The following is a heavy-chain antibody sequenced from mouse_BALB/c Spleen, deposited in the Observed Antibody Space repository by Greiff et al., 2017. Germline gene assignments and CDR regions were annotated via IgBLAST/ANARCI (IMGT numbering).Heavy chain of an antibody. Sequence: EVKLVESGGGLVPPGGSRTLSCAASGFTFSSFGMHWVRQAPEKGLEWVAYISSGSSTIYYADTVKGRFTISRDNPKNTLFLQMTSLRSEDTAMYYCARDDRSPYAMDYWGQGTSVTVSA. J-gene: IGHJ4*01. CDR3: ARDDRSPYAMDY. V-gene: IGHV5-17*02. CDR2: ISSGSSTI. D-gene: IGHD2-14*01. CDR1: GFTFSSFG.